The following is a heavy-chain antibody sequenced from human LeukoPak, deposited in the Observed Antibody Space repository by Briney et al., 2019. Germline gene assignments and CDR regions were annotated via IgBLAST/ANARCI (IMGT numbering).Heavy chain of an antibody. CDR1: GFTFSSYE. CDR2: ISGSGDTT. D-gene: IGHD2-15*01. CDR3: AKGSSASCYSPVDY. Sequence: GGSLRLSCAASGFTFSSYEMNWVRQAPGKGLEWVSTISGSGDTTFYADSVTGRFTISRDNSKNTLYLQMNSLRAEDTAVYYCAKGSSASCYSPVDYWGQGTLVTVSS. J-gene: IGHJ4*02. V-gene: IGHV3-23*01.